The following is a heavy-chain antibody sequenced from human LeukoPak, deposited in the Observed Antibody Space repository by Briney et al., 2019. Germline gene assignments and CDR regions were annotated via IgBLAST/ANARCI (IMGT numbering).Heavy chain of an antibody. V-gene: IGHV1-2*02. CDR2: INPNSGGT. CDR3: ARSRARDYYDSSAKGSWFDP. J-gene: IGHJ5*02. Sequence: ASVKVSCKASGYTFTGYYMHWVRQAPGQGLEWMGWINPNSGGTNYAQKFQGRVTMTRGTSISTAYMELSRLRSDDTAVYYCARSRARDYYDSSAKGSWFDPWGQGTLVTVSS. CDR1: GYTFTGYY. D-gene: IGHD3-22*01.